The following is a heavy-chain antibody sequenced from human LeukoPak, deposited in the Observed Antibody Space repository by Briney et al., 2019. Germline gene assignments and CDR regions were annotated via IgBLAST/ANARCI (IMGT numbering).Heavy chain of an antibody. J-gene: IGHJ3*02. Sequence: GGSLRLSFAASGFTFSSNYMSWVRKAPGKGLEWVSEIYSDGSTYYAASVKGRFSISRDNSKNTVYLQMNSLRVEDTAVYYCARELREHGVFDIWGQGTMVTVSS. CDR3: ARELREHGVFDI. V-gene: IGHV3-53*01. D-gene: IGHD1-26*01. CDR1: GFTFSSNY. CDR2: IYSDGST.